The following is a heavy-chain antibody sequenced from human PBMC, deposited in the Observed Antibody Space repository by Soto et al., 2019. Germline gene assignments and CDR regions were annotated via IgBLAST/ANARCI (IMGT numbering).Heavy chain of an antibody. CDR2: INHSGST. CDR3: ARETWDY. CDR1: GGSFSCYY. V-gene: IGHV4-34*01. J-gene: IGHJ4*02. Sequence: SETLSLTCAVYGGSFSCYYWSWIRQPPGKGLEWIGEINHSGSTNYNPSLKSRVTISVDTSKNQFSLKLSSVTAADTAVYYCARETWDYWGQGTLVTVSS.